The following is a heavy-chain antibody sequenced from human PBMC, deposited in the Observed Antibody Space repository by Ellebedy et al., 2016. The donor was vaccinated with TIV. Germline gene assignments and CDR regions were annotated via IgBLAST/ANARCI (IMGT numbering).Heavy chain of an antibody. CDR3: AREGCSGGSCYSVPKPFDY. CDR1: GFTFSSYG. V-gene: IGHV3-33*01. J-gene: IGHJ4*02. D-gene: IGHD2-15*01. CDR2: IWYDGSNK. Sequence: PGGSLRLSCAASGFTFSSYGMHWVRQAPGKGLEWVAVIWYDGSNKYYADSVKGRFTISRDNSKNTLYLQMNSLRAEDTAVYYCAREGCSGGSCYSVPKPFDYWGQGTLVIVSS.